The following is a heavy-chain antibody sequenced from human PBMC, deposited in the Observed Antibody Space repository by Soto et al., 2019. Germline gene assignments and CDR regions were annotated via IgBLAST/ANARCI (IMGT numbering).Heavy chain of an antibody. J-gene: IGHJ3*02. CDR2: ISGSGRST. D-gene: IGHD3-22*01. CDR3: AKDRSHYYDSSGYYLDAFDI. Sequence: GGSLRLSCAASGTTFSNYALSWVRQAPGKRLEWVSGISGSGRSTHYADSVKGRFTISRDNSKNTLYLQMTSLRAEDTAVYYCAKDRSHYYDSSGYYLDAFDIWGQGTMVTVSS. CDR1: GTTFSNYA. V-gene: IGHV3-23*01.